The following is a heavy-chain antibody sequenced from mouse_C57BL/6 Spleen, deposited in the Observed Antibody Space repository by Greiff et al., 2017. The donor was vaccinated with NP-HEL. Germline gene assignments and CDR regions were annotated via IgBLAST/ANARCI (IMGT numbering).Heavy chain of an antibody. CDR2: IHPNSGST. V-gene: IGHV1-64*01. CDR1: GYTFTSYW. CDR3: AREDGNYAMDY. J-gene: IGHJ4*01. D-gene: IGHD2-1*01. Sequence: QVQLQQSGAELVKPGASVKLSCKASGYTFTSYWMHWVKQRPGQGPEWIGMIHPNSGSTNYNEKFKSKATLTVDKSSSTAYMQLSSLTSEDSAVYYCAREDGNYAMDYWGQGTSVTVSS.